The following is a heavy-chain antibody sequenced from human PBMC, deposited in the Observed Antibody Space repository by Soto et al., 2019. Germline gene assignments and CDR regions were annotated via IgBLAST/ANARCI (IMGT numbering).Heavy chain of an antibody. V-gene: IGHV3-23*01. J-gene: IGHJ4*02. CDR3: STTLYSNSVPPEGY. Sequence: EVQLLESGGGLVQPGGSLRLSCAASGFTFSTYTMSWVRQAPGKGLEWVSRISGSGGSTYYTDSVKGRFTISRDNSKNTLYLQMKSLTAEDTALYYCSTTLYSNSVPPEGYWGQGTLVTVSS. D-gene: IGHD4-4*01. CDR2: ISGSGGST. CDR1: GFTFSTYT.